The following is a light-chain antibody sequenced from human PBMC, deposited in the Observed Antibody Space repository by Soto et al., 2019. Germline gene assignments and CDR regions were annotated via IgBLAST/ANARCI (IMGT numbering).Light chain of an antibody. Sequence: EIVLTQSPCTLSLSPGERATLSCRASQSISSSDLAWYQHRPGQAPRLLMYDAYNRATGIPPRFSGSGSGTDFTLTISSLEPEDSAVYYCQQRHMWPITFGQGTRLEIK. J-gene: IGKJ5*01. V-gene: IGKV3D-20*02. CDR3: QQRHMWPIT. CDR2: DAY. CDR1: QSISSSD.